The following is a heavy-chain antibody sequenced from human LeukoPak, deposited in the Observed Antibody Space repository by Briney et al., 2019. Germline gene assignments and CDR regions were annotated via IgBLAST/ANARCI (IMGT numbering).Heavy chain of an antibody. CDR3: AKKDGGGFDV. J-gene: IGHJ3*01. D-gene: IGHD2-15*01. V-gene: IGHV4-59*08. CDR2: LYHSGDT. Sequence: PSETLSLTCTVSGASISNYYWNWIRQPPGKGLEWIGILYHSGDTKYNPSLKSRVSISVDRSKNQFSLNLSSVTAADTAVYYCAKKDGGGFDVWGQGELV. CDR1: GASISNYY.